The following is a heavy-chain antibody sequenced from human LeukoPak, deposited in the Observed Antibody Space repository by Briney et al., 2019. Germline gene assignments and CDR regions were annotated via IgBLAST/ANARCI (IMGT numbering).Heavy chain of an antibody. J-gene: IGHJ6*02. V-gene: IGHV4-34*01. CDR1: GGSFSGYY. CDR3: AREGYYYGMDV. CDR2: INHSGST. Sequence: SETLSLTCAVYGGSFSGYYWSWIRQPPGKGLEWIEEINHSGSTNYNPSLKSRVTISVDTSKNQFSLKLSSVTAADTAVYYCAREGYYYGMDVWGQGTTVTVSS.